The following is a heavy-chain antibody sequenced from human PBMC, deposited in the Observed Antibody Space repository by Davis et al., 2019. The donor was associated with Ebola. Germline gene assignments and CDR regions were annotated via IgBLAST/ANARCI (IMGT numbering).Heavy chain of an antibody. Sequence: MPGGSLRLSCTVSGASITSYYWSWIRQPPGKGLEYIGYVHYSGSSNYDPYLKSRVTISVDTSKNQFSLKLSSVTAADTAVYYCARATIPSSGWSTGGFDYWGQGTLVTVSS. CDR1: GASITSYY. CDR2: VHYSGSS. V-gene: IGHV4-59*01. CDR3: ARATIPSSGWSTGGFDY. J-gene: IGHJ4*02. D-gene: IGHD6-19*01.